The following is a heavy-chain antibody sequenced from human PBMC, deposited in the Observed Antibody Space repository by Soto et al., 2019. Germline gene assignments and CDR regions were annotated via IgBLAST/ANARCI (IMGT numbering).Heavy chain of an antibody. J-gene: IGHJ4*02. Sequence: ASVKVSCKASGYTFTGYYMHWVRQAPGQGLEWMGWINPNSGGTNYAQKFQGRVTMTRDTYISTAYMELRRLRSDDTAVYYCARDPYLVVVGDLGFDYWGQGTLVSVSS. CDR2: INPNSGGT. V-gene: IGHV1-2*02. CDR3: ARDPYLVVVGDLGFDY. CDR1: GYTFTGYY. D-gene: IGHD2-15*01.